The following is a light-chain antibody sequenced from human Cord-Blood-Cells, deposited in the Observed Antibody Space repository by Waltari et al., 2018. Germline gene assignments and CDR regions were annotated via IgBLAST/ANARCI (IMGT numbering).Light chain of an antibody. CDR1: QSVLYSSNNKNY. J-gene: IGKJ1*01. CDR2: WAS. Sequence: DIVMTQSPDSLAVSLGERATINCKSSQSVLYSSNNKNYLAWYQQKPGQPPKLLIYWASTREFGVPDRFSGSGSGTDFTLTISSLQAEDVAVYYCQQYYSTPTFGQGTKVEIK. V-gene: IGKV4-1*01. CDR3: QQYYSTPT.